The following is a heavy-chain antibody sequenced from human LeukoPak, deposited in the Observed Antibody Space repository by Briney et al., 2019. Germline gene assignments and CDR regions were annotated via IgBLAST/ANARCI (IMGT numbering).Heavy chain of an antibody. Sequence: SETLSLTCAVYGGSFSGYYWSWIRQPPGKGLEWIGEINHSGSTNYNPSLKSRVTISVDTSKNQFSLKLSSVTAADRAVYYCARVRSYGLYYFDYWGQGTLVTVSS. J-gene: IGHJ4*02. CDR3: ARVRSYGLYYFDY. CDR1: GGSFSGYY. V-gene: IGHV4-34*01. D-gene: IGHD5-18*01. CDR2: INHSGST.